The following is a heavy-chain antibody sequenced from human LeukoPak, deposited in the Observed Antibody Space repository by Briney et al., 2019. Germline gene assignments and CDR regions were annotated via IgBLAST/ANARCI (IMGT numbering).Heavy chain of an antibody. J-gene: IGHJ5*02. D-gene: IGHD2-15*01. CDR1: GGSISSGGYY. V-gene: IGHV4-31*03. CDR3: ARVLNVVVVATTPESCWFDP. Sequence: PSETLSLTCTVSGGSISSGGYYWSWIRQHPGKGLEWIGYIYYTGSTYYNPSLKSRVTISVDTSKNQFSLKLSSVTAADTALYYCARVLNVVVVATTPESCWFDPWGQGTLVTVSS. CDR2: IYYTGST.